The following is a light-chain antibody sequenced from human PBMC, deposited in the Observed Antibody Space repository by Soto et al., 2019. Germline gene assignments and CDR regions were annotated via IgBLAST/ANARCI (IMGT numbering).Light chain of an antibody. CDR1: SSDVGSYNL. V-gene: IGLV2-23*01. CDR3: CSYAGSSTLV. CDR2: EGS. Sequence: QSALTQPASVSGSPGQSITISCTGTSSDVGSYNLVSWYQQHPGKAPKLMIYEGSKRPSGVSNRVSGSKSGNTASLTISGLQAEDEADYYCCSYAGSSTLVFGGGPKLTVL. J-gene: IGLJ2*01.